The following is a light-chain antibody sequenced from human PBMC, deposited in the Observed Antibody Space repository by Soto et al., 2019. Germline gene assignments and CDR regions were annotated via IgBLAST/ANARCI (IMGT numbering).Light chain of an antibody. J-gene: IGKJ1*01. CDR1: QSVSSGY. CDR2: GAS. V-gene: IGKV3-20*01. Sequence: EIVLTQSPGTLSLSPGERATLSCRASQSVSSGYLAWYQHKPGQAPRLLIFGASIRSAGIPDRFTGSGSGADFTLTISRLEPEDFEVYYCQQYGSSPRTLGQGTKVDIK. CDR3: QQYGSSPRT.